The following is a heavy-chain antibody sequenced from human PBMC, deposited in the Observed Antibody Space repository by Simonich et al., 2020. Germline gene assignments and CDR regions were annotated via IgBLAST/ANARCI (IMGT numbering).Heavy chain of an antibody. CDR1: GGSISSSSYY. CDR2: IYSSGST. D-gene: IGHD6-13*01. J-gene: IGHJ3*02. CDR3: ARHAGFAFDI. V-gene: IGHV4-39*01. Sequence: QLQLQESGPGLVKPSETLSLTCTVSGGSISSSSYYWGWIRQPPGKGLEWIGGIYSSGSTYYNPSHKSRVTISVDTSKNQFSLKLSSVTAADTAVYYCARHAGFAFDIWGQGTMVTVSS.